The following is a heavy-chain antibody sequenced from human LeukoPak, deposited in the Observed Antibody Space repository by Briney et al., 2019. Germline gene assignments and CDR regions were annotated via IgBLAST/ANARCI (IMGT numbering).Heavy chain of an antibody. CDR3: ASRTLTNDAFDI. D-gene: IGHD3-9*01. V-gene: IGHV4-39*01. J-gene: IGHJ3*02. Sequence: PSETLSLTCTVSGGSISSSSYYWGWIRQPPGKGLEWIGTIHYSGRTHYNPSLKSRVTISVDTSKNHSSLKLSSVTAADTAVYYCASRTLTNDAFDIWGQGTMVTVSS. CDR1: GGSISSSSYY. CDR2: IHYSGRT.